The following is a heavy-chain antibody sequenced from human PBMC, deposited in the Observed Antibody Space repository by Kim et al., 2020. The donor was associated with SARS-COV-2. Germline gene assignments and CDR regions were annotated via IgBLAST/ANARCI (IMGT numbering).Heavy chain of an antibody. V-gene: IGHV4-34*01. D-gene: IGHD6-13*01. CDR3: ARDWVGYSSSPNLDY. J-gene: IGHJ4*02. Sequence: SETLSLTCAVYGGSFSGYYWSWIRQPPGKGLEWIGEINHSGSTNYNPSLKSRVTISVDTSKNQFSLKLSSVTAADTAVYYCARDWVGYSSSPNLDYWGQGTLVTVSS. CDR1: GGSFSGYY. CDR2: INHSGST.